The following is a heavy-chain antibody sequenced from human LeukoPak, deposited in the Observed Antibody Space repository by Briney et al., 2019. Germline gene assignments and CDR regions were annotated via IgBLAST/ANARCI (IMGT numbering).Heavy chain of an antibody. CDR1: GCTFSSYA. J-gene: IGHJ4*02. CDR2: IIPIFGTA. V-gene: IGHV1-69*06. CDR3: ARAIIAAAGTCFDY. Sequence: SVKVSCKASGCTFSSYAISWVRQAPGQGLEWMGGIIPIFGTANYAQKFQGRVTITADKSTSTAYMELSSLRSEDTAVYYCARAIIAAAGTCFDYWGQGTLVTVSS. D-gene: IGHD6-13*01.